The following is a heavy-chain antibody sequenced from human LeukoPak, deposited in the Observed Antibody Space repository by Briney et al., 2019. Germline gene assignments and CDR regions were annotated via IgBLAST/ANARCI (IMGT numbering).Heavy chain of an antibody. CDR2: IYYSGST. CDR3: ARVGSSGPSYYFDY. Sequence: SETLSLTCTVSGGSISSSSYYWGWIRQPPGKGLEWIGSIYYSGSTYYNPSLKSRVTISVDTSKNQFSLKLSSVTAADTAVYYCARVGSSGPSYYFDYWGQGTLVTVSS. V-gene: IGHV4-39*07. J-gene: IGHJ4*02. D-gene: IGHD6-19*01. CDR1: GGSISSSSYY.